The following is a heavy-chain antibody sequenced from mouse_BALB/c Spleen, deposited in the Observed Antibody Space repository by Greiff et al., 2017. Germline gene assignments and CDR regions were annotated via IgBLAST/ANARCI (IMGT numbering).Heavy chain of an antibody. J-gene: IGHJ4*01. V-gene: IGHV5-17*02. CDR1: GFTFSSFG. D-gene: IGHD1-1*01. CDR3: ARKDYGSRDAMDY. CDR2: ISSGSSTI. Sequence: EVQLVESGAGLVQPGGSRKLSCAASGFTFSSFGMHWVRQAPEQGLEWVAYISSGSSTIYYADKVKGRFTITRDNPKNPLFLQMTNLRSEDTTIYYCARKDYGSRDAMDYWGQGTSVTVSS.